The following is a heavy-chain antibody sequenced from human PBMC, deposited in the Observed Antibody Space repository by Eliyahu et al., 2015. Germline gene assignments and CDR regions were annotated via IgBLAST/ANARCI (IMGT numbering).Heavy chain of an antibody. CDR1: GFTXSSYS. CDR2: ISSSSSYI. D-gene: IGHD6-13*01. J-gene: IGHJ4*02. V-gene: IGHV3-21*01. Sequence: EVQLVESGGGLVKPGGSLRLSCAASGFTXSSYSMNWVRQAPGKGLEWVXSISSSSSYIYYADSVKGRFTISRDNAKNSLYLQMNSLRAEDTAVYYCAREGFSSSSWYGYFDYWGQGTLVTVSS. CDR3: AREGFSSSSWYGYFDY.